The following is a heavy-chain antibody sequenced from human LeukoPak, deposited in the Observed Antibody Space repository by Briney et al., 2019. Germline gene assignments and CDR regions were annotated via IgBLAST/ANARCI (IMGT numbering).Heavy chain of an antibody. Sequence: MGIIYPGDSETRYSPSFQGQVTISADKSISTACLQWSSLKASDIAMYYCAREAYGSGSPLDYWGQGTLVTVSS. V-gene: IGHV5-51*01. J-gene: IGHJ4*02. D-gene: IGHD3-10*01. CDR3: AREAYGSGSPLDY. CDR2: IYPGDSET.